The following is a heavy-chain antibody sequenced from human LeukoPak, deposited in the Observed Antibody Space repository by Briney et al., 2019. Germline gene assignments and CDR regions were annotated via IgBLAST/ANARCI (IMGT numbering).Heavy chain of an antibody. D-gene: IGHD2-8*01. Sequence: PYETLSLTCTVSGGSISSYYWSWIRQPPGKGLEWIGYIYYSGSTNYNPSLKSRVTISVDTSKNQFSLKLSSVTAADTAVYYCARTPVYAYFDYWGQGTMVTVSS. V-gene: IGHV4-59*01. CDR3: ARTPVYAYFDY. J-gene: IGHJ4*02. CDR2: IYYSGST. CDR1: GGSISSYY.